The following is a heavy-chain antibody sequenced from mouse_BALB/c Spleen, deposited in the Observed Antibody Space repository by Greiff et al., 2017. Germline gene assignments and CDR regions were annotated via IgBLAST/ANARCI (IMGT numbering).Heavy chain of an antibody. CDR2: IYWDDDK. V-gene: IGHV8-12*01. CDR3: ARRSPNYYDYDVGYAMDY. J-gene: IGHJ4*01. D-gene: IGHD2-4*01. Sequence: QVTLKVSGPGILQPSQTLSLTCSFSGFSLSTSGMGVSWIRQPSGKGLEWLAHIYWDDDKRYNPSLKSRLIISKDTSRNQVFLKITSVDTADTATYYCARRSPNYYDYDVGYAMDYWGQGTSVTVSS. CDR1: GFSLSTSGMG.